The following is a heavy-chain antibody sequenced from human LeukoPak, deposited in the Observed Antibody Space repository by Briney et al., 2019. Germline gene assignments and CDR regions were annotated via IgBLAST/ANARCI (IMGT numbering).Heavy chain of an antibody. CDR3: ARDVGQQWLLTSLDY. CDR2: IYYSGST. Sequence: SETLSLTCTVSGGSISSSSYYWGWIRQPPGKGLEWIGSIYYSGSTYYNPSLKSRVTISVDTSKNQFSLKLSSVTAADTAVYYCARDVGQQWLLTSLDYWGQGTLVTVSS. CDR1: GGSISSSSYY. D-gene: IGHD6-19*01. V-gene: IGHV4-39*07. J-gene: IGHJ4*02.